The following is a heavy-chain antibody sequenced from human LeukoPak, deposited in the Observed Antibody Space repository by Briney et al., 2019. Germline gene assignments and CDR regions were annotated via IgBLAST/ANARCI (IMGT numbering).Heavy chain of an antibody. D-gene: IGHD6-19*01. CDR3: AKYGISGWVIDY. V-gene: IGHV4-59*08. CDR1: GGSIGTDY. Sequence: SETLSLTCTVSGGSIGTDYWSWIWQPPRQGMEYNGYIYYTGATNYNSSLTLRVTISVDTAKNQFSLRLGSVTATDTAVYFCAKYGISGWVIDYWGQGTLVTVSS. CDR2: IYYTGAT. J-gene: IGHJ4*02.